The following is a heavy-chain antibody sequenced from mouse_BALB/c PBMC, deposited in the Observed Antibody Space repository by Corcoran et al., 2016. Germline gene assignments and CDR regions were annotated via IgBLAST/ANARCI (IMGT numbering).Heavy chain of an antibody. CDR2: INTYTGEP. Sequence: QIQLVQSGPELKKPGETVKISCKASGYTFTNYGMNWVKQAPGKGLKWMGWINTYTGEPTYADDFKGRFAFSLETSASTAYLQINNLKNEDMATYFCARPYDYDLAYWGQGTLVTVSA. D-gene: IGHD2-4*01. CDR1: GYTFTNYG. CDR3: ARPYDYDLAY. V-gene: IGHV9-1*02. J-gene: IGHJ3*01.